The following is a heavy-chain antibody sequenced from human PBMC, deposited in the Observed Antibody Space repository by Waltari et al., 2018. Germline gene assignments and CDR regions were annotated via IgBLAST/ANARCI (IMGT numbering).Heavy chain of an antibody. CDR1: GYTLTELS. V-gene: IGHV1-24*01. D-gene: IGHD5-18*01. CDR3: ATLKRGYSYGWTLDY. Sequence: QVQLVQSGAEVKKPGASVKVSCKVSGYTLTELSMHWVRQAPGKGLEWMGGFEPEDGETINAQKFQGRVTMTEDTSTDSAYMELSSLRSEDTAVYYCATLKRGYSYGWTLDYWGQGTLVIVSS. CDR2: FEPEDGET. J-gene: IGHJ4*02.